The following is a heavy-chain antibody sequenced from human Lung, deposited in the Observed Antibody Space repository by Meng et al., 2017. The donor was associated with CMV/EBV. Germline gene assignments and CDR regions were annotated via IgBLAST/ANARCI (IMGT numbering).Heavy chain of an antibody. CDR2: VYSASGNT. J-gene: IGHJ4*02. CDR3: AKIHSSSWFFDS. D-gene: IGHD6-13*01. V-gene: IGHV3-23*03. CDR1: GFTFSNYA. Sequence: SLKISXAASGFTFSNYAMSWVRQAPGKGLEWVSVVYSASGNTYYADSVKGRFTVSRDNSKNTLDLQLNSLRTEDTAVYYCAKIHSSSWFFDSWGQGTLVTVSS.